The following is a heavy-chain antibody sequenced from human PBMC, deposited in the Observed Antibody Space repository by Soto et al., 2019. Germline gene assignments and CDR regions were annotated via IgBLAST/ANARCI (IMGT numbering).Heavy chain of an antibody. J-gene: IGHJ4*02. CDR3: ARSAATALYY. Sequence: SETLSLTCTVSGDSMSSSNWWNWVRQPPGKGLEWIGEAHHSGRTNYNPSLKSRVTISVDRSKNHFSLKLSSVTAADPAVYYCARSAATALYYWGQGTLVTVSS. V-gene: IGHV4-4*02. CDR2: AHHSGRT. D-gene: IGHD1-26*01. CDR1: GDSMSSSNW.